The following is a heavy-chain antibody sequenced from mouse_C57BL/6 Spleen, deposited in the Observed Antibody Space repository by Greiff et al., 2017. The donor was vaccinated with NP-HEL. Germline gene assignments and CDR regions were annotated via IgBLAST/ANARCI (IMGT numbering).Heavy chain of an antibody. CDR2: ISSGGDYI. V-gene: IGHV5-9-1*02. J-gene: IGHJ3*01. CDR3: TRDETVPGFAY. Sequence: EVQVVESGEGLVKPGGSLKLSCAASGFTFSSYAMSWVRQTPEKRLEWVAYISSGGDYIYYADTVKGRFTISRDNARNTLYLQMSSLKSEDTAMYYCTRDETVPGFAYWGQGTLVTVSA. CDR1: GFTFSSYA.